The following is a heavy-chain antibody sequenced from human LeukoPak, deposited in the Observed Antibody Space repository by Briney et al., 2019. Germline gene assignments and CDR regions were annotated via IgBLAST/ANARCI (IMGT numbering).Heavy chain of an antibody. J-gene: IGHJ4*02. Sequence: GESLKISCKTSGYTFTIYWIGWVRQMPGKGLEWVGIIYPGDSHTRYSPSFRGQVTISADKSISTSYLQWSSLKASDTAIFYCARSDSYSFDYWGQGTLVTVSS. CDR2: IYPGDSHT. CDR1: GYTFTIYW. CDR3: ARSDSYSFDY. V-gene: IGHV5-51*01.